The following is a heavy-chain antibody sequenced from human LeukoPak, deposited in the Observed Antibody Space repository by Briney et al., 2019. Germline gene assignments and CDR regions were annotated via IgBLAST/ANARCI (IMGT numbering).Heavy chain of an antibody. J-gene: IGHJ3*02. CDR2: VYYSGST. CDR1: GGSISSYF. D-gene: IGHD3-16*01. V-gene: IGHV4-59*01. Sequence: PSETLSLTCTVSGGSISSYFWSWIRQPPGKGLEWIGYVYYSGSTNYNPSLKSRVTISVDTSKKRFSLKLSFATAADTAVYYCARVLDLSKRGLDAFDIWGQGTMVTVSS. CDR3: ARVLDLSKRGLDAFDI.